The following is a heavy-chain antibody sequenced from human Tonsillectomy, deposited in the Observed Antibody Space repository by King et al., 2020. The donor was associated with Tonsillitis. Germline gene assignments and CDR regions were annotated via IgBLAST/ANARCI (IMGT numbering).Heavy chain of an antibody. CDR1: GFTFSRHA. CDR2: ISSDGIIK. J-gene: IGHJ3*02. V-gene: IGHV3-30-3*01. Sequence: VQLVESGGGVVQPGRSLRLSCAASGFTFSRHALHWVRQAPGKGLEWVAVISSDGIIKHYADSVKGRFTISRDNSKNTLYLQMNSLRGEDTAVCYCAREADGAFDIWGQGTMVTVSS. CDR3: AREADGAFDI.